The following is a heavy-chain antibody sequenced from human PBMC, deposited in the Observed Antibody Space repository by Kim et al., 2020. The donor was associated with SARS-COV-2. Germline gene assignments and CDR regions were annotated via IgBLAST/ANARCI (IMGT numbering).Heavy chain of an antibody. CDR1: GDSISSSDYY. Sequence: SETLSLTCTVSGDSISSSDYYWGWIRQPPGKGLEWIGSIYYSGSTYYNPSLKSRVTISVDTSKNQFSLRLSSVTAADTAVYYCARHYRSRSNFDYWGQGTLVTVSS. CDR2: IYYSGST. CDR3: ARHYRSRSNFDY. V-gene: IGHV4-39*01. J-gene: IGHJ4*02. D-gene: IGHD6-13*01.